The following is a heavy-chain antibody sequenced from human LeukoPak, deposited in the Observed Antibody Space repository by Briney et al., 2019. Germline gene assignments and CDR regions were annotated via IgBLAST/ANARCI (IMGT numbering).Heavy chain of an antibody. CDR1: GYTFTSYD. D-gene: IGHD3-9*01. V-gene: IGHV1-8*01. Sequence: ASVKVSCKASGYTFTSYDINWVRQATGQGLEWMGWMNPNSGNTGYAQKFQGRVTMTRNTSISTAYMELSSLRSEDTALYYCARGLRRYFGWFDPWGQGTLFTVSS. J-gene: IGHJ5*02. CDR2: MNPNSGNT. CDR3: ARGLRRYFGWFDP.